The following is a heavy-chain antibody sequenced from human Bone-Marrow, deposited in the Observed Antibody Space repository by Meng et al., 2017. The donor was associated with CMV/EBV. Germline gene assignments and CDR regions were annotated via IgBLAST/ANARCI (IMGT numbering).Heavy chain of an antibody. CDR3: ARGEGGFWSGYSGSNWFDP. Sequence: GGSLRLSCAASGFTFSSYWMSWVRQAPGKGLEWVANIKQDGSEKYYVDSVKGRFTISRDNAKNSLYLQMNSLRAEDTAVYYCARGEGGFWSGYSGSNWFDPWGQGTLVTGSS. CDR2: IKQDGSEK. V-gene: IGHV3-7*01. D-gene: IGHD3-3*01. CDR1: GFTFSSYW. J-gene: IGHJ5*02.